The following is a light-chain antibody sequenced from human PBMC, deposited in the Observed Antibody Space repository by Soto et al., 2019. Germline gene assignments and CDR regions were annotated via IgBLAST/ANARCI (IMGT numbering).Light chain of an antibody. CDR3: QQYNNWPPWT. CDR2: HAS. J-gene: IGKJ1*01. Sequence: EIVLTQSPGTLSLSPGERATLSCRASQSVSDKLAWYQQKPGQAPRLLIYHASTRATGIPARFSGSGSGTEFTLTISSLQSEDFAVYYCQQYNNWPPWTFGQGTKVDI. CDR1: QSVSDK. V-gene: IGKV3-15*01.